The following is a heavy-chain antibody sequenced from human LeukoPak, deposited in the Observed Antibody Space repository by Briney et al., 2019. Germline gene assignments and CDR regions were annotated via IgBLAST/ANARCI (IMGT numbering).Heavy chain of an antibody. Sequence: GGSLRLSCAASGFTFSTYAISWARQAPGKGLEWVSGISGNGDNTYYADSVKGRFAIYRDNSKSRLSLQMNSLRAEDTAVYYCAKTLSSGWSGKYYFDYWGQGTLVSVSS. J-gene: IGHJ4*02. CDR2: ISGNGDNT. V-gene: IGHV3-23*01. D-gene: IGHD6-19*01. CDR3: AKTLSSGWSGKYYFDY. CDR1: GFTFSTYA.